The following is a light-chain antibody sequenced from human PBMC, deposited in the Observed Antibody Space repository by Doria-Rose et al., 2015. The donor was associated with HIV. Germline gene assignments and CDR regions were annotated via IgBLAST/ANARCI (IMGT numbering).Light chain of an antibody. CDR3: RQTYSSPPWT. J-gene: IGKJ1*01. CDR1: QTVSTY. CDR2: AAW. Sequence: DIRMTQSPSSLSTSIGESVTITCRASQTVSTYLHWFQQEPGKAPNLLIYAAWRLQRGVLPSCSGSGAGTDFTITISSLLPGDFATYYCRQTYSSPPWTFGQGTKVEMK. V-gene: IGKV1-39*01.